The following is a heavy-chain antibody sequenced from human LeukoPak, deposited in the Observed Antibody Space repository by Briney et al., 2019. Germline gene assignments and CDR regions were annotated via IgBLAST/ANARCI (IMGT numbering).Heavy chain of an antibody. CDR1: GFTFNNYW. D-gene: IGHD3-22*01. J-gene: IGHJ1*01. CDR3: ARDGHYNSSGYYLWKYFQD. V-gene: IGHV3-7*01. Sequence: GGSLRLSCAASGFTFNNYWMSWVRQAPGKGLEWVANIKEDGSEKYYVDSVKGRFTISRDNAKNSLHLQMNSVRAEDTAVCYCARDGHYNSSGYYLWKYFQDWGQGTLVTVSS. CDR2: IKEDGSEK.